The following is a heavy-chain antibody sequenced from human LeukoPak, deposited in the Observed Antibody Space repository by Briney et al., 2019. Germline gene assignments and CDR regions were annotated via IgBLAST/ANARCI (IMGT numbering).Heavy chain of an antibody. CDR2: IRYDGSNK. J-gene: IGHJ4*02. V-gene: IGHV3-30*02. CDR1: GFTFSSYA. CDR3: AKVQWELLHSYFDY. Sequence: GGSLRLSCAASGFTFSSYAMSWVRQAPGKGLEWVAFIRYDGSNKYYADSVKGRFTISRDNSKNTLYLQMNSLRAEDTAVYYCAKVQWELLHSYFDYWGQGTLVTVSS. D-gene: IGHD1-26*01.